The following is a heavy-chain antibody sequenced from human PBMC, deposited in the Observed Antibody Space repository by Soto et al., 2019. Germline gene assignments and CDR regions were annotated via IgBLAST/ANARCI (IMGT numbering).Heavy chain of an antibody. J-gene: IGHJ4*02. CDR3: ARGYSYTQPVFDY. CDR2: ISGRSDSI. Sequence: GGSLRLSCAVSGFTFGDYAIHWVRQAPGKGLEWLSAISGRSDSIGYADSVRGRFTISRDNAKNSLYLQMNSLRAEDTALYYCARGYSYTQPVFDYWGLGTLVTVSS. CDR1: GFTFGDYA. V-gene: IGHV3-9*01. D-gene: IGHD5-18*01.